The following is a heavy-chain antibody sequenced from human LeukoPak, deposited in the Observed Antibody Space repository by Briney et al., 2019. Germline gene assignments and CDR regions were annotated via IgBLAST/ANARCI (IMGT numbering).Heavy chain of an antibody. D-gene: IGHD3-22*01. CDR2: IYYSGST. CDR1: GGSISSSNYY. CDR3: ARQSASDYYDSSDSFDY. V-gene: IGHV4-39*01. J-gene: IGHJ4*02. Sequence: SETLSLTCTVSGGSISSSNYYWGWIRQPPGKGLEWIGSIYYSGSTYYNPSLKSRVTISVDTSKNQFSLKLSSVTAAGTAVYYCARQSASDYYDSSDSFDYWGQGTLVTVSS.